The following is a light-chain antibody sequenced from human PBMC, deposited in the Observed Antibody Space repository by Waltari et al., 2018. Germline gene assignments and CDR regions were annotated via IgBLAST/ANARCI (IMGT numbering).Light chain of an antibody. CDR3: QQYSSYSS. Sequence: DIQMTPSPSSLSASVGDRVTLTCRASQSISNWLAWYQQKPGKAPTLLIYKASILKSGVPSRFSGSGSGTQFTLTISSLQPGDVATYYCQQYSSYSSFGQGTKLEIK. J-gene: IGKJ2*01. CDR1: QSISNW. V-gene: IGKV1-5*03. CDR2: KAS.